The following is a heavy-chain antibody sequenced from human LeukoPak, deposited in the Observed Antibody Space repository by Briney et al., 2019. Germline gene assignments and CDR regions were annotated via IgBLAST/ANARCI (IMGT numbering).Heavy chain of an antibody. V-gene: IGHV5-51*01. Sequence: TGESLKISCKGSGYSFTSYWIGWVRQMPGKGLEWMGIIYPGDSDTRYSPSFQGQVTISADKSISTAYLQWSSLKASDTAMYYCARALYGSGRIFNYYMDVWGKGTTVTVSS. CDR1: GYSFTSYW. CDR2: IYPGDSDT. D-gene: IGHD3-10*01. CDR3: ARALYGSGRIFNYYMDV. J-gene: IGHJ6*03.